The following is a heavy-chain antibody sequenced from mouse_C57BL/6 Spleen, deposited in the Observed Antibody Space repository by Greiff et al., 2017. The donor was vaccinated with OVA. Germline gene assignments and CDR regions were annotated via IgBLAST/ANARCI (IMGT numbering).Heavy chain of an antibody. J-gene: IGHJ1*03. CDR2: IDPEDGET. V-gene: IGHV14-2*01. CDR1: GFNIKDYY. CDR3: ARSRCLWYFDV. Sequence: VQLQQSGAELVKPGASVKLSCTASGFNIKDYYMHWVKQRPEQGLEWIGRIDPEDGETKYAPKFQGKATITEDTSSNTAYLQLSSLTSENTAVYDCARSRCLWYFDVWGTGTTVTVSS.